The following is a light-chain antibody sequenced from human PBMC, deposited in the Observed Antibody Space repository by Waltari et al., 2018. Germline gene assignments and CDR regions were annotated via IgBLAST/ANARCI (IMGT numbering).Light chain of an antibody. V-gene: IGKV3-11*01. CDR2: DAS. Sequence: APLACRARQGGSVYLAWDQQRPGPAPRLRIYDASDRATGVPARFSGSGSGTDFTLTNSSLEPEDFAVYYCQQRTDRPPVTFGQGTRVEMK. CDR3: QQRTDRPPVT. CDR1: QGGSVY. J-gene: IGKJ1*01.